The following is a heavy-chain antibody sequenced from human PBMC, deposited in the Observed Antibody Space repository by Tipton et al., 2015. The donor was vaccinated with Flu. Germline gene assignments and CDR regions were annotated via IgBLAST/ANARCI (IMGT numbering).Heavy chain of an antibody. CDR1: SGSISSYY. CDR3: ARERRGGWPFYDAFDF. CDR2: VYIGGRT. Sequence: PELVKPSETLSLSCSVSSGSISSYYWSWIRQPAGKGLEWIGRVYIGGRTNYNPSLKSRVTMSVDLFKNQISLRLSSVTAADTAVYYCARERRGGWPFYDAFDFWGQGTMVTVSS. D-gene: IGHD6-19*01. J-gene: IGHJ3*01. V-gene: IGHV4-4*07.